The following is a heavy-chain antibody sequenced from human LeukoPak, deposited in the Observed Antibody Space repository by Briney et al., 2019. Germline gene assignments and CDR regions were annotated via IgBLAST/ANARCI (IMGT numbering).Heavy chain of an antibody. CDR3: ARAYYDFWSGYLDY. J-gene: IGHJ4*02. CDR2: IYHSGST. CDR1: GGSFSGYY. D-gene: IGHD3-3*01. V-gene: IGHV4-38-2*01. Sequence: PSETLSLTCAVYGGSFSGYYWGWIRQPPGKGLEWIGSIYHSGSTYYNPSLKSRVTISVDTSKNQFSLKLSSVTAADTAVYYCARAYYDFWSGYLDYWGQGTLVTVSS.